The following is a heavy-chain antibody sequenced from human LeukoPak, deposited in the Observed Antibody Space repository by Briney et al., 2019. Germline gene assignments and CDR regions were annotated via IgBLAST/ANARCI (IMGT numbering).Heavy chain of an antibody. CDR1: GFTFSSYE. CDR3: AGDAPQSNYYYYMDV. CDR2: IRRSGSTI. Sequence: GGSLRLSCAASGFTFSSYEMNWVRQAPGKGLEWLSHIRRSGSTIYYADSVKGRFTISRDNAKNSLYLQMNSLRAEDTAVYYCAGDAPQSNYYYYMDVWGKGTTVTISS. V-gene: IGHV3-48*03. D-gene: IGHD2/OR15-2a*01. J-gene: IGHJ6*03.